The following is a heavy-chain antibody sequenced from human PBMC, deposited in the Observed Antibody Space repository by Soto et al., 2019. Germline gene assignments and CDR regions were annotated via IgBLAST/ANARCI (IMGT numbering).Heavy chain of an antibody. D-gene: IGHD5-18*01. V-gene: IGHV4-39*01. CDR2: IYYSGST. Sequence: QLLESGPGLVKPSETLSLTCTVSGGSISSSSYYWGWIRQPPGKGLEWIGSIYYSGSTYYNPSLKSRVTISVDTSKNQFSLKLSSVTAADTAVYYCARHGTDEIRLWFDAFDIWGQGTMVTVSS. CDR3: ARHGTDEIRLWFDAFDI. CDR1: GGSISSSSYY. J-gene: IGHJ3*02.